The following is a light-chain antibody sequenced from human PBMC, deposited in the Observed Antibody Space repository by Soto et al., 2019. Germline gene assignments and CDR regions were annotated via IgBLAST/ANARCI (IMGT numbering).Light chain of an antibody. J-gene: IGKJ2*01. CDR3: QQYSSSSMYT. CDR2: GAS. V-gene: IGKV3-20*01. CDR1: QSVSSSY. Sequence: EIVLTQSPGTLSLSPGERATLSCRASQSVSSSYLAWYQQKPGQAPRLLIYGASRRATGIPDRFSGSGSVTDFTLTISRLEPEDFAVYYCQQYSSSSMYTFGQGTKLEIK.